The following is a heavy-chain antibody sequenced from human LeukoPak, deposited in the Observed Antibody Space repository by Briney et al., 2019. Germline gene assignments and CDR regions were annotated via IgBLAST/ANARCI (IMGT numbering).Heavy chain of an antibody. CDR1: GFTFDDYA. CDR3: AKEYYGSGSPADYYGMDV. D-gene: IGHD3-10*01. CDR2: ISWNSGSI. V-gene: IGHV3-9*01. J-gene: IGHJ6*02. Sequence: GGSLRLSCAASGFTFDDYAMHWVRQAPGKGLEWVSGISWNSGSIGYADSVKGRFTISRDNAKNSLYLQMNSLRAEDTALYYCAKEYYGSGSPADYYGMDVWGQGTTVTVSS.